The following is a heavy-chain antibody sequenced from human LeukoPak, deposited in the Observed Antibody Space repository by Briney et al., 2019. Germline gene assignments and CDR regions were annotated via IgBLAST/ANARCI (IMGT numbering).Heavy chain of an antibody. Sequence: GGSLGLSCAASGFTFSSYGMHWVRQAPGKGLEWVAVISYEGSNKYYADSVKGRFTISRDNSKSTLYLQMNSLRAEDTAVYHCAKAHTYYYDSSGYGPGYWGQGTLVTVSS. CDR3: AKAHTYYYDSSGYGPGY. J-gene: IGHJ4*02. V-gene: IGHV3-30*18. CDR2: ISYEGSNK. D-gene: IGHD3-22*01. CDR1: GFTFSSYG.